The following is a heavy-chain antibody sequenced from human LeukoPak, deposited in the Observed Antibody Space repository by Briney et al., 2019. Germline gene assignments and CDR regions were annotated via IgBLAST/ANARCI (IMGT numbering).Heavy chain of an antibody. CDR2: FDPEDGET. D-gene: IGHD6-13*01. CDR3: ATGGGYSSSWYPRAAEYFQH. J-gene: IGHJ1*01. Sequence: ASVKVSCKVSGYTLTELSMHWVRQAPGKGLEWMGGFDPEDGETIYAQKFQGRVTMTEDTSTDTAYMELSSLRSEDTAVYYCATGGGYSSSWYPRAAEYFQHWGQGTLVTVSS. CDR1: GYTLTELS. V-gene: IGHV1-24*01.